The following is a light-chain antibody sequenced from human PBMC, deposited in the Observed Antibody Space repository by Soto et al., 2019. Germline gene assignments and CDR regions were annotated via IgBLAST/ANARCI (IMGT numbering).Light chain of an antibody. CDR1: QSVASSY. J-gene: IGKJ1*01. CDR2: SAS. V-gene: IGKV3-20*01. CDR3: HHFGSLPET. Sequence: EVVLTQSPGTLSLSPGESVTLSCRASQSVASSYLAWYQQKPGRAPRLLFYSASSRATGIPDRFSGSGSGKDFTLTISRLEPEEFAVYYCHHFGSLPETFGQGTNV.